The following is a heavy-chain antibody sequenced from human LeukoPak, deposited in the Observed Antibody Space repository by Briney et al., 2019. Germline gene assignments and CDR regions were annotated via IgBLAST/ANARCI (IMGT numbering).Heavy chain of an antibody. J-gene: IGHJ3*02. D-gene: IGHD3-22*01. CDR3: ARDQVTMIVPQVAFDI. CDR2: ISSSSSTI. CDR1: GFTFSSYS. V-gene: IGHV3-48*01. Sequence: PGGSLRLSCAASGFTFSSYSMNWVRQARGKGLEWVSYISSSSSTIYYADSVKGRFTISRDNAKNSLYLQMNSLRAEDTAVYYCARDQVTMIVPQVAFDIWGQGTMVPVSS.